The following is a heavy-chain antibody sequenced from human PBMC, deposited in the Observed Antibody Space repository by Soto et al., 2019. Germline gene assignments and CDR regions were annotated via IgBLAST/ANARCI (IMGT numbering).Heavy chain of an antibody. Sequence: ASVKVSCKASGYTITSYAMHWVRQAPGQRLEWMGWINAGNGNTKYSQKFQGRVTITRDTSASTAYMELSSLRSEDTAVYYCARAVPRIVVVPAAMQYSGYDFGFLSAFDIWGQGTMVTVSS. D-gene: IGHD2-2*01. J-gene: IGHJ3*02. CDR2: INAGNGNT. CDR1: GYTITSYA. CDR3: ARAVPRIVVVPAAMQYSGYDFGFLSAFDI. V-gene: IGHV1-3*01.